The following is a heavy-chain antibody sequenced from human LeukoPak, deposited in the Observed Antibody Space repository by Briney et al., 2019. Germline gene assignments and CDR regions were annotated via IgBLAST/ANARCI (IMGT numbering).Heavy chain of an antibody. Sequence: ASVKVSCKASGYTFTGYYMHWVRQAPGQGLEWIGWINPNSGGTNYAQKFQGRVTMTRDTSISTAYMELSRLRSDDTAVYYCARREAGIVVVPAATSVDYYYYMDVWGKGTTVTVSS. V-gene: IGHV1-2*02. CDR2: INPNSGGT. D-gene: IGHD2-2*01. CDR1: GYTFTGYY. J-gene: IGHJ6*03. CDR3: ARREAGIVVVPAATSVDYYYYMDV.